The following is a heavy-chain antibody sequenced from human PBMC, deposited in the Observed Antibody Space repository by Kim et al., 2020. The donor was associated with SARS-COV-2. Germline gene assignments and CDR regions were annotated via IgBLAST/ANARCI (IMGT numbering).Heavy chain of an antibody. CDR1: GYSFTSYW. J-gene: IGHJ6*02. Sequence: GESLKISCKGSGYSFTSYWIGWVRQMPGKGLEWMGIIYPGDSDTRYSPSFQGQVTISADKSISTAYLQWSSLKASDTAMYYCARWGGSGSYPPYYYYGMDVWGQGTTVTVSS. V-gene: IGHV5-51*01. D-gene: IGHD1-26*01. CDR2: IYPGDSDT. CDR3: ARWGGSGSYPPYYYYGMDV.